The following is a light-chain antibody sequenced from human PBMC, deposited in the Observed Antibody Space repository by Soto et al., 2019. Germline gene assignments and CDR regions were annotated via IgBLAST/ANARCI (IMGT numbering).Light chain of an antibody. Sequence: QSALTQPASMSGSPGQSITISCTGTSSDIGVYNFVSWYQQHPGKAPKLMIYDVNLRPSGVSDRFSGSKSGNTASLTISGLQAEDEAHYYCSSYATSTVFGGGTKLTVL. V-gene: IGLV2-14*01. CDR3: SSYATSTV. CDR2: DVN. J-gene: IGLJ2*01. CDR1: SSDIGVYNF.